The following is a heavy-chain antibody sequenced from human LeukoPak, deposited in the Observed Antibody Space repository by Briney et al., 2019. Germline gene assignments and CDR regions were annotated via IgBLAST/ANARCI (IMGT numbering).Heavy chain of an antibody. D-gene: IGHD2-15*01. CDR2: MNPNSGNT. CDR1: GNTFTSYD. Sequence: ASVKVSGKASGNTFTSYDINWMRQASGQGLEWMGWMNPNSGNTASAQKFQGRVTMTTNTSISTAYMELTGLRSEDTAMYFCARKGLLGSGKPWFDPWGQGTLVTVSS. CDR3: ARKGLLGSGKPWFDP. J-gene: IGHJ5*02. V-gene: IGHV1-8*01.